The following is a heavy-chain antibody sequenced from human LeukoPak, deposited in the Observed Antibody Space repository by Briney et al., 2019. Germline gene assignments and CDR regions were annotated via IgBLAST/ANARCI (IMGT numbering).Heavy chain of an antibody. Sequence: ASVKVSCKVSGYTLTELSMHWVRQAPGKGLEWMGGFDPEDGETIYAQKFQGRVTMTEDTSTDTAYMELSSLRSEDTAVYHCATKGYCSSTSCYAAAFDIWGQGTMVTVSS. D-gene: IGHD2-2*01. CDR1: GYTLTELS. V-gene: IGHV1-24*01. J-gene: IGHJ3*02. CDR2: FDPEDGET. CDR3: ATKGYCSSTSCYAAAFDI.